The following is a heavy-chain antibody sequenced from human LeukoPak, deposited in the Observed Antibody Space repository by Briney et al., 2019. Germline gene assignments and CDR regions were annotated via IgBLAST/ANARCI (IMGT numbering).Heavy chain of an antibody. CDR3: TRDLGYGSTGFYPYFAY. CDR2: ITSTGTYI. Sequence: GGSLRLSCAASGFTFSSYNMNWVRQAPGKGLEWVSSITSTGTYIYYGDSVKGRFTISRDNAKNALYLQMNSLRAEDTAVYYCTRDLGYGSTGFYPYFAYWGQGTLVTVSS. V-gene: IGHV3-21*01. CDR1: GFTFSSYN. J-gene: IGHJ4*02. D-gene: IGHD3-22*01.